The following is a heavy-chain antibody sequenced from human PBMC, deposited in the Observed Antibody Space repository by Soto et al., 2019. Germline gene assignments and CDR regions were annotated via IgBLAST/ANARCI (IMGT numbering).Heavy chain of an antibody. CDR3: ASRLVRGVNYYYGMDV. CDR2: IIPIFGTA. J-gene: IGHJ6*02. D-gene: IGHD3-10*01. V-gene: IGHV1-69*13. CDR1: GGTFSSYA. Sequence: SVKVSCKASGGTFSSYAISWVRQAPGQGLEWMGGIIPIFGTANYAQKFQGRVTITADESTSTAYMELSSLRPEDTAVYYCASRLVRGVNYYYGMDVWGQGTTVTVSS.